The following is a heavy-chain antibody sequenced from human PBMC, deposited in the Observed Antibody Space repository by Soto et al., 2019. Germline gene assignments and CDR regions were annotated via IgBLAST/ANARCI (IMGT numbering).Heavy chain of an antibody. CDR3: ARVHDSADYAGY. Sequence: GGSLRLSCAASGFTFSSYSMNWVRQAPGKGLEWVSSISSSSSYIYYADSVKGRFTISRDNAKNSLYLQMNSLRAEDTAVYYCARVHDSADYAGYWGQGPLVTLSS. CDR1: GFTFSSYS. CDR2: ISSSSSYI. D-gene: IGHD2-15*01. V-gene: IGHV3-21*01. J-gene: IGHJ4*02.